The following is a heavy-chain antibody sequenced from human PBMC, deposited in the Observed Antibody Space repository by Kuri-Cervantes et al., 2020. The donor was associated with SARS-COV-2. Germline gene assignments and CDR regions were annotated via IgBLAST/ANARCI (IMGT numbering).Heavy chain of an antibody. V-gene: IGHV3-30-3*01. CDR3: ASRPDFWSGYYRSDAFDI. J-gene: IGHJ3*02. CDR1: GFTFSSYA. CDR2: ISYDGSNK. Sequence: GGSLRLSCAASGFTFSSYAMHWVRQAPGKGLEWVAVISYDGSNKYYADSVKGRFTISRDNSKNTLYLQMNSLRAEDTAVYYCASRPDFWSGYYRSDAFDIWGQGTMVTVSS. D-gene: IGHD3-3*01.